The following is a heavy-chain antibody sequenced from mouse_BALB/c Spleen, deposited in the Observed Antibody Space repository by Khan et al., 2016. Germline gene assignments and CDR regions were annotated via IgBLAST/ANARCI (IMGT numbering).Heavy chain of an antibody. V-gene: IGHV14-4*02. CDR1: VFNIKDYY. Sequence: VQLQQSGAELVRSGASVKLSCTASVFNIKDYYMHWVKQRPEQGLEWIGWIDPENGDTEYAPKFQGKATMTADKSSNEAYLQFSSLTSEDSAGYCGDAICYGSAVYFDYWGQGTTLTVSS. D-gene: IGHD1-1*01. J-gene: IGHJ2*01. CDR3: DAICYGSAVYFDY. CDR2: IDPENGDT.